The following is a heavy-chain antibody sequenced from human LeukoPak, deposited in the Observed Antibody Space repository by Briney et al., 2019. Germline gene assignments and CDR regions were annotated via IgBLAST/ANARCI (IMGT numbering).Heavy chain of an antibody. CDR2: VTHRGVT. CDR3: ARENRGSLFPGEHYYFLDV. V-gene: IGHV4-34*01. Sequence: PSETLSLTCAVYGGSFSGYYWTWIRQSPGKGLEWIGEVTHRGVTHYSPSLRSRVTISLDTSRKQFSLSVSSVTAADTAVYYCARENRGSLFPGEHYYFLDVWGKGTTVTVSS. D-gene: IGHD1-26*01. CDR1: GGSFSGYY. J-gene: IGHJ6*04.